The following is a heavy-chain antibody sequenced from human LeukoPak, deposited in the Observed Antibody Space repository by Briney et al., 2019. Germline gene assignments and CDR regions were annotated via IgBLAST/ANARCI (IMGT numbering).Heavy chain of an antibody. D-gene: IGHD3-22*01. V-gene: IGHV4-4*07. CDR3: AIDYDSSGYYQAS. CDR2: IYTSGST. J-gene: IGHJ5*02. Sequence: PSETLSLTCTVSGGSISSHYWSWIRQPAGKGLEWIGRIYTSGSTNYNPSLKSRVTMSVDTSKNQFSLKLSSVTAADTAVYYCAIDYDSSGYYQASWGQGTLVTVSS. CDR1: GGSISSHY.